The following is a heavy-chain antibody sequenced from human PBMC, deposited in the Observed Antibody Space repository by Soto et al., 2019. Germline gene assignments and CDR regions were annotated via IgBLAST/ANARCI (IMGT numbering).Heavy chain of an antibody. CDR2: IWDDGSNK. J-gene: IGHJ3*02. V-gene: IGHV3-33*01. CDR3: ARDRSSGWYSDAFDI. Sequence: QVQLVESGGGVVQPGRSLRLSCAASGFTFSSYGMHWVRQAPGKGLEWVAVIWDDGSNKYYADSVKGRFTISRDNSKNTLYLQVNSLRAEDTAVYYCARDRSSGWYSDAFDIWGQGTMVTVSS. D-gene: IGHD6-19*01. CDR1: GFTFSSYG.